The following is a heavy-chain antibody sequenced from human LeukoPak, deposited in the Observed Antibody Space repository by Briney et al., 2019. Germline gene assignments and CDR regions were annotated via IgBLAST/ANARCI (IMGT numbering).Heavy chain of an antibody. CDR2: INPNSGGT. Sequence: PGASVKVSCKASGYTFTGYYMHWVRQAPGQGLEGMGRINPNSGGTNYAQKFKGRVTMTRDTSISTAYMELSRLRSDDTAVYYCARVSSGSHFDYWGQGTLVTVSS. J-gene: IGHJ4*02. CDR3: ARVSSGSHFDY. V-gene: IGHV1-2*06. D-gene: IGHD1-26*01. CDR1: GYTFTGYY.